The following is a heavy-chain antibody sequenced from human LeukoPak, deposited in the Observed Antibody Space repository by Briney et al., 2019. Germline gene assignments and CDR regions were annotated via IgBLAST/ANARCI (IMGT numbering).Heavy chain of an antibody. CDR3: ARVFRSITARLDFDY. D-gene: IGHD6-6*01. Sequence: ASVKVSCKASGYTFTGYYMHWVRQAPGQGLEWMGWINPNSGDTNYAQKFQGRVTMTRDTSITTAYMELSRLRSDDTAVYYCARVFRSITARLDFDYWGQGTLVTVSS. CDR1: GYTFTGYY. V-gene: IGHV1-2*02. J-gene: IGHJ4*02. CDR2: INPNSGDT.